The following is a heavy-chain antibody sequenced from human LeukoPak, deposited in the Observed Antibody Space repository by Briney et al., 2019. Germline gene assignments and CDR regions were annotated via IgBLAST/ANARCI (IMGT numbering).Heavy chain of an antibody. J-gene: IGHJ6*02. CDR2: IHYSGRP. Sequence: PSETLSLTYTVSGGSISGHYWTWIRQPPGKGLEWIGQIHYSGRPDYNPSLKSRVIISVDTSKNQLSLKVTSVTGADTAVYYCARFGVDYDMDVWGQGTTVTVSS. CDR3: ARFGVDYDMDV. V-gene: IGHV4-59*11. D-gene: IGHD3-16*01. CDR1: GGSISGHY.